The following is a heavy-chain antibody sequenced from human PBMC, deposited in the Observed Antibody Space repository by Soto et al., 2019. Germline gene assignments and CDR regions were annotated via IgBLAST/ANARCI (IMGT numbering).Heavy chain of an antibody. J-gene: IGHJ4*02. CDR2: ISYDGSHK. CDR3: AKDGAPRYCGRSSCHPAGAY. D-gene: IGHD2-15*01. CDR1: GFTFSNYG. Sequence: QVQLVESGGGVVQPGRSLRLSCAGSGFTFSNYGLHWVRQAPGKGLEWVAVISYDGSHKYYADSVKGRFTISRDTSNNMLYLQMDSLRAEDTAVYYCAKDGAPRYCGRSSCHPAGAYGGQGTLVTVSS. V-gene: IGHV3-30*18.